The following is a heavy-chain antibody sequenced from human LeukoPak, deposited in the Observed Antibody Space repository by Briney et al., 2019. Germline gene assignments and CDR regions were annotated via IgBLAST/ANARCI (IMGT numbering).Heavy chain of an antibody. CDR1: GGSISSGDYY. CDR2: IYYSGST. CDR3: ARAGENYYDSSGYYY. V-gene: IGHV4-30-4*01. J-gene: IGHJ4*02. Sequence: SETLSLTCTVSGGSISSGDYYWSWIRRPPGKGLEWIGYIYYSGSTYYNPSLKSRVTISVDTSKNQFSLKLSSVTAADTAVYYCARAGENYYDSSGYYYWGLGTLVTVSS. D-gene: IGHD3-22*01.